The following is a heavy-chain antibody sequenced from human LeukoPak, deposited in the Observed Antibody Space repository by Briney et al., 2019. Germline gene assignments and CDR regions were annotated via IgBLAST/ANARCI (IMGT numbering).Heavy chain of an antibody. V-gene: IGHV3-30*02. CDR1: GFTFSSYG. CDR3: AIDRGAYFDY. D-gene: IGHD3-10*01. CDR2: IRYDGSNK. Sequence: PGGSLRLSCAASGFTFSSYGMHWVRQAPGKGLEWVAFIRYDGSNKYYADSVKGRFTISRDNSKNTLYLQMNSLRAEDTAVYYCAIDRGAYFDYWGQGTLVTVSS. J-gene: IGHJ4*02.